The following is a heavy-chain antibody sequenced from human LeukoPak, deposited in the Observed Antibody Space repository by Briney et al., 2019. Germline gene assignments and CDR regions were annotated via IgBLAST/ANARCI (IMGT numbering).Heavy chain of an antibody. V-gene: IGHV3-21*01. Sequence: PGRSLRLSCAASGFTFASYSMNWVRQAPGKGREWVSSISGDSTYIYNAGSVKGRFTISRDNDQASLYLQMISLRADDTAVYYCARVSGRLERQSDLDYWGQGTLVIVSS. CDR2: ISGDSTYI. D-gene: IGHD1-1*01. CDR1: GFTFASYS. CDR3: ARVSGRLERQSDLDY. J-gene: IGHJ4*02.